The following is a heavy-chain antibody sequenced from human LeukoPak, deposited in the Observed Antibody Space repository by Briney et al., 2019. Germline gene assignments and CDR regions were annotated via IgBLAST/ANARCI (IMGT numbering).Heavy chain of an antibody. D-gene: IGHD3-22*01. CDR1: GGSISSYY. V-gene: IGHV4-59*01. J-gene: IGHJ4*02. Sequence: SETLSLTCTVSGGSISSYYWSWIRQSPGKGLEWIGYIYYSGSNNYNPSLNSRVTISVDPAKNQFSLKLSSVTAADTAVYYCARAHQYYYDSSGYSANYFDYWGQGTLVTVSS. CDR3: ARAHQYYYDSSGYSANYFDY. CDR2: IYYSGSN.